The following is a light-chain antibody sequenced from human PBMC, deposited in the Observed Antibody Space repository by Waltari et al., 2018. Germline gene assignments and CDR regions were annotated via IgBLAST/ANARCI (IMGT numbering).Light chain of an antibody. Sequence: DIVMTQSPDSLAGSLGERATINCKSSRKVLYRSDNKYYLALYRQKPGQPPKLLIYWASTRESGVPYRFSGSGSGTDFTLTISSLQAEYVAVYFCQQYYSVPPTFGGGTKVEIK. V-gene: IGKV4-1*01. CDR2: WAS. CDR1: RKVLYRSDNKYY. J-gene: IGKJ4*01. CDR3: QQYYSVPPT.